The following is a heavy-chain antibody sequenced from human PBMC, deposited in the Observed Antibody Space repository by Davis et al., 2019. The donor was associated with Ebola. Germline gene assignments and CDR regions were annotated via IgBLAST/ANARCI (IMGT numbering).Heavy chain of an antibody. Sequence: GESLKISCAASGFIFSNYDMSWVRQVPGKGLEWVSTVSGSGGSTHYSDSVRGRFSISRDNSKNMLYFQMNSLRAEDTATYYCARYCHYPDCSYFDCWGQGTVVAVSS. CDR1: GFIFSNYD. CDR3: ARYCHYPDCSYFDC. D-gene: IGHD2-15*01. CDR2: VSGSGGST. V-gene: IGHV3-23*01. J-gene: IGHJ4*02.